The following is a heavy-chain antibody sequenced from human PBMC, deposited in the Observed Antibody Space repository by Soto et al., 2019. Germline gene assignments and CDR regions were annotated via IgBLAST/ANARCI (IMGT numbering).Heavy chain of an antibody. Sequence: GGSLRLSCAASGFTFSGYAMSWVRQAPGRGLEWVSTISGSGGSTYYADSVTGRFTISRDKSKNTVYLQMDSLRAEDTAVYYCAKLSSGFYNYFDYWGQGTLVTVSS. CDR2: ISGSGGST. V-gene: IGHV3-23*01. CDR3: AKLSSGFYNYFDY. CDR1: GFTFSGYA. J-gene: IGHJ4*02. D-gene: IGHD6-19*01.